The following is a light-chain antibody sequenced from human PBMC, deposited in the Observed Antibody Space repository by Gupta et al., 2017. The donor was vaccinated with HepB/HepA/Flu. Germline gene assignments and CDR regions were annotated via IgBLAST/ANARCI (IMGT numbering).Light chain of an antibody. CDR2: GAS. CDR3: QQYGNSPQT. CDR1: QSFSSSY. J-gene: IGKJ1*01. Sequence: DTVLAQSPGSLSLSPGERATLSCRASQSFSSSYVAWYRQKPGQAPRLLIYGASSRATGIPDRFSGSGSGTYFTLTISRLDAEDFAVYYCQQYGNSPQTFGQGTKVEIK. V-gene: IGKV3-20*01.